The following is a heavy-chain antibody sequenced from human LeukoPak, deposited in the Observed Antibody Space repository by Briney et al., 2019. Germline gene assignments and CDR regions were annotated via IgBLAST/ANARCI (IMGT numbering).Heavy chain of an antibody. CDR2: IYNSGST. CDR1: GYSISSGYY. CDR3: ASHCSGGSCYEGYNWFDP. D-gene: IGHD2-15*01. Sequence: PSETLSLTCAVSGYSISSGYYWGWVRQPPGKGLEWIGSIYNSGSTHYNPSLKSRVTISVDRSKNQFSLELSSVTAADTAVYYCASHCSGGSCYEGYNWFDPWGQGTLVTVSS. J-gene: IGHJ5*02. V-gene: IGHV4-38-2*01.